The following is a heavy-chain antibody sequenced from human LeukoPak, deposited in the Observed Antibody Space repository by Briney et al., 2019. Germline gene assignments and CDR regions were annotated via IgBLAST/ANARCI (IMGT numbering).Heavy chain of an antibody. D-gene: IGHD4-23*01. Sequence: SETLSLTCTVSGGXISSSGFHWGCIRQPPGKGLEWIGSIFYSGSTFYNPSLKSRVTISVDTSKNQFSLKLSSVTAADTAVYYCARSFGGNSVNWYFDLWGRGTLVTVSS. V-gene: IGHV4-39*01. CDR1: GGXISSSGFH. J-gene: IGHJ2*01. CDR3: ARSFGGNSVNWYFDL. CDR2: IFYSGST.